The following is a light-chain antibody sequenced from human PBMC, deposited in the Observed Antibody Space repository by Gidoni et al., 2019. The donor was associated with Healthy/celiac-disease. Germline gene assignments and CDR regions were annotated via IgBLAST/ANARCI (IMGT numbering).Light chain of an antibody. Sequence: DIQMTQSPSSLSASVGDRVTITCRASQGISNSLAWYQQKPGKAPKLLRYAASRVERGVPSRFSGSGSGTDYTLTISSLQPEDFATYYCQQYYSTRMYTFGQGTKLEIK. CDR1: QGISNS. CDR3: QQYYSTRMYT. J-gene: IGKJ2*01. V-gene: IGKV1-NL1*01. CDR2: AAS.